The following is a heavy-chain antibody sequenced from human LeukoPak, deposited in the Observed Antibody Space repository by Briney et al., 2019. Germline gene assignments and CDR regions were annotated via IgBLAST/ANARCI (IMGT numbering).Heavy chain of an antibody. J-gene: IGHJ1*01. Sequence: SETLSRTCSVYRGSIATYYWSWLRQPPGRGLEWLGYVYYSGTTDYNPSLKSRISMSVDTSRNQFSLNLNSLTARDRASYYGAKLVTHPRTSWNIGSWGQGTLVTVSS. CDR3: AKLVTHPRTSWNIGS. CDR2: VYYSGTT. D-gene: IGHD1-1*01. V-gene: IGHV4-59*01. CDR1: RGSIATYY.